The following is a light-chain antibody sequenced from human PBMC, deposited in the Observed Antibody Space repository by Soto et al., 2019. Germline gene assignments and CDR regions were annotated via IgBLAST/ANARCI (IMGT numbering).Light chain of an antibody. Sequence: ERVMTQSPATLSVSPGERATLSCRASQSVGTNLAWYQQRPGQAPRLLIYGASTRATGIPAWFSGSGSGTDFTLTISSLQSEDFARYYCQQYNKWPLFTFGPGTRVDIK. J-gene: IGKJ3*01. CDR2: GAS. CDR1: QSVGTN. V-gene: IGKV3-15*01. CDR3: QQYNKWPLFT.